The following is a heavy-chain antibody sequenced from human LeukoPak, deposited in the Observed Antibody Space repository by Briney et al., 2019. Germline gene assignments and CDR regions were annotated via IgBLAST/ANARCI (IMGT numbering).Heavy chain of an antibody. CDR1: GFTFSSYS. V-gene: IGHV3-48*01. J-gene: IGHJ3*02. CDR2: ISSSSSTI. Sequence: GGSLRLSCAASGFTFSSYSMSWVRQAPGKGLEWVSYISSSSSTIYYADSVKGRFTISRDNAKNSLYLQMNSLRAEDTAVYYCARGRGAFDIWGQGTMVTVSS. CDR3: ARGRGAFDI.